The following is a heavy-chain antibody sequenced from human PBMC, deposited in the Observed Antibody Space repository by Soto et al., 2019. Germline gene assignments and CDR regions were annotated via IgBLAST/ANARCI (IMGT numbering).Heavy chain of an antibody. V-gene: IGHV1-8*01. CDR1: GYAFTNYD. Sequence: QVQLVQSGAEVKKPGASMRVSCKTSGYAFTNYDIHWVRQSTGQGLEWIGWMSPNSGRTGFAQRFQDRVNMTNNPSISTAYLHVASLTSEDTAVYYCARGLDFWSGYSNPDSWGQGTLVTVAS. CDR2: MSPNSGRT. D-gene: IGHD3-3*01. J-gene: IGHJ4*02. CDR3: ARGLDFWSGYSNPDS.